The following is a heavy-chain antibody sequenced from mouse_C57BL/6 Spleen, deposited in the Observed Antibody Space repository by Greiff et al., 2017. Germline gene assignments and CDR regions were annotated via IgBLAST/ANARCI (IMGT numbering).Heavy chain of an antibody. CDR3: ARYGNSGYMDY. D-gene: IGHD1-1*01. CDR2: IYPGSGNT. Sequence: QVQLQQSGAELVRPGASVKLSCKASGYTFTDYYINWVKQRPGQGLEWIARIYPGSGNTYYNEKFKGKATLTAEKSSSTAYMQLSSLTSEDSAVYFCARYGNSGYMDYWGQGTSVTVSS. CDR1: GYTFTDYY. V-gene: IGHV1-76*01. J-gene: IGHJ4*01.